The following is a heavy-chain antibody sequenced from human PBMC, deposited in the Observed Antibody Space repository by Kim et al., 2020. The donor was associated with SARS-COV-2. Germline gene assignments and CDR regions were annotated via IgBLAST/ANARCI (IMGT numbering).Heavy chain of an antibody. V-gene: IGHV3-11*06. D-gene: IGHD3-10*01. CDR3: ARGVNWFEF. Sequence: SNVINYVDYVKGRFTISRDNAKDSVFLQMYGLRDEDTAIYYCARGVNWFEFWGQGTLVTVSS. J-gene: IGHJ5*01. CDR2: SNVI.